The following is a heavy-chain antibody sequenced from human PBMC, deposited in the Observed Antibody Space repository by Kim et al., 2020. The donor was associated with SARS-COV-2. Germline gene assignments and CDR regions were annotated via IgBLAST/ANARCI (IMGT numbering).Heavy chain of an antibody. D-gene: IGHD3-10*01. Sequence: PQSRVTLSVDTSKNRFSLKLSSVTAADTAVYYCARTTMGRGVIIPPFDYWGQGTLVTVSS. CDR3: ARTTMGRGVIIPPFDY. J-gene: IGHJ4*02. V-gene: IGHV4-39*07.